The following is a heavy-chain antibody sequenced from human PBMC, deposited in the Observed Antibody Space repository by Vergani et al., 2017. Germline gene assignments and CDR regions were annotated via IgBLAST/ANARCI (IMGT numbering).Heavy chain of an antibody. CDR3: ARNYGSGSYYTYYFYGMDV. CDR1: GFTFSRYS. CDR2: ISSSSSTI. V-gene: IGHV3-48*01. J-gene: IGHJ6*02. Sequence: EVQLVESGGGLVQPGGSLRLSCAASGFTFSRYSMNWVRQAPGKGREWVSYISSSSSTIYYADSVKGRFTISRDNAKNSLYLQMNSLRAEDTAVYYCARNYGSGSYYTYYFYGMDVWGQGTTVTVSS. D-gene: IGHD3-10*01.